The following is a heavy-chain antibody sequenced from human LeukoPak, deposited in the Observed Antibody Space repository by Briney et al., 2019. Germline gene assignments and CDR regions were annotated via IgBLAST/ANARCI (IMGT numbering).Heavy chain of an antibody. V-gene: IGHV3-33*01. D-gene: IGHD4-23*01. Sequence: QPGRSLRLSCAASGFTFSSYGMHWVRQAPGKGLEWAAVIWYDGSNKYYADSVKGRFTISRDNSKNTLYLQMNSLRAEDTAVYYCARDRATVVTYYFDYWGQGTLVTVSS. CDR1: GFTFSSYG. CDR2: IWYDGSNK. J-gene: IGHJ4*02. CDR3: ARDRATVVTYYFDY.